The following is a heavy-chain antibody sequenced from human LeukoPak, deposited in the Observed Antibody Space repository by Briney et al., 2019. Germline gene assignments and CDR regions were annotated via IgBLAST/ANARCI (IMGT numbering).Heavy chain of an antibody. D-gene: IGHD3-16*01. Sequence: GGSLRLSCAASGFTFTNHAMHWVRHGTGKGLEWVSAIGTAGDTFYPDSVKGRFTISRDNSKNTLYLQMNSLRADDTAIYYCARNQQLGGHSYYYYGMDVWGQGTTVTVSS. CDR2: IGTAGDT. CDR1: GFTFTNHA. V-gene: IGHV3-13*01. J-gene: IGHJ6*02. CDR3: ARNQQLGGHSYYYYGMDV.